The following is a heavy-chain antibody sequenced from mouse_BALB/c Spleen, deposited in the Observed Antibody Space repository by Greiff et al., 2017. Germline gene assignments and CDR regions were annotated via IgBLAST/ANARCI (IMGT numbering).Heavy chain of an antibody. J-gene: IGHJ4*01. CDR3: ARLGNYYGSRSAMDY. CDR2: ISSGGSYT. D-gene: IGHD1-1*01. V-gene: IGHV5-6*01. Sequence: EVHLVESGGDLVKPGGSLKLSCAASGFTFSSYGMSWVRQTPDKRLEWVATISSGGSYTYYPDSVKGRFTISRDNAKNTLYLQMSSLKSEDTAMYYCARLGNYYGSRSAMDYWGQGTSVTVSS. CDR1: GFTFSSYG.